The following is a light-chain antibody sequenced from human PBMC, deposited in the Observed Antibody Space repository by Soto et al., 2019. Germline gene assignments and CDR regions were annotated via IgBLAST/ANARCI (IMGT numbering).Light chain of an antibody. CDR2: AAF. J-gene: IGKJ1*01. V-gene: IGKV1-9*01. CDR3: QQRGNRPPWT. CDR1: QGISSY. Sequence: IQLTQSPSFLSASVGDRVTITCRASQGISSYLAWYQQKPGKAPNLLIYAAFTLQSGVPSRFSGSGSGTDFTLTISSLEPEDVAVYYCQQRGNRPPWTFGQGTKVDIK.